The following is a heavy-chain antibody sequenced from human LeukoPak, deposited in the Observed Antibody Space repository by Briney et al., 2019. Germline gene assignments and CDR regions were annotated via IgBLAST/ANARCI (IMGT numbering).Heavy chain of an antibody. V-gene: IGHV4-59*01. J-gene: IGHJ5*02. CDR1: DGSISNYY. D-gene: IGHD3-9*01. CDR2: IYYSGST. CDR3: ARGNYDILTGYYNVSWFDP. Sequence: SETLSLTCTVSDGSISNYYWNWIRLPPGKRLEWIGYIYYSGSTNYNPSLKSRVTFSIGTSKNQFSLKLSSVTAADTAVYYCARGNYDILTGYYNVSWFDPWGQGTLVTVSS.